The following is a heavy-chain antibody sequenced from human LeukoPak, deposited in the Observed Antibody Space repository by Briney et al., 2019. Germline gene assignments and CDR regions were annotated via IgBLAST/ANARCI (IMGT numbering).Heavy chain of an antibody. CDR3: ARGGSLPYYDILTPYWDY. CDR1: GFTFDDYA. CDR2: IKQDGSDK. J-gene: IGHJ4*02. V-gene: IGHV3-7*01. Sequence: GRSLRLSCAASGFTFDDYAMRWVRQAPGKGLEWVANIKQDGSDKYYVDSVKGRFTISRDNAKNSLYLQMNSLRVEDTALYYCARGGSLPYYDILTPYWDYWGQGTLVTVSS. D-gene: IGHD3-9*01.